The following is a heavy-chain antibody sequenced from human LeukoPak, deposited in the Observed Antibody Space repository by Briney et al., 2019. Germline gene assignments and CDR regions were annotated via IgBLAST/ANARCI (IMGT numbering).Heavy chain of an antibody. Sequence: SETLSLTCTVSGGSISSYYWSWIRQPPGKGLEWIGYIYYSGSTNYNPSLKSRVTISVDTSKNQFSLKLSSVTAADTAVYYCARDRRLRYFDWLGGYDYWGQGTLVTVSS. V-gene: IGHV4-59*01. CDR1: GGSISSYY. CDR2: IYYSGST. CDR3: ARDRRLRYFDWLGGYDY. J-gene: IGHJ4*02. D-gene: IGHD3-9*01.